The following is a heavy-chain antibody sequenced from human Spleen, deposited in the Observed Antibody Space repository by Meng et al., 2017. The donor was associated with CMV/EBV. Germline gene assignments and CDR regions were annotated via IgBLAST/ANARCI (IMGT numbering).Heavy chain of an antibody. J-gene: IGHJ6*02. Sequence: GESLKISCAASGFTFSTYAFHWVRQAPGKGLEWVSVISYDGVNKYYEDSVKGRFIISRDNSKNTVYLQMSSLRDEDTGVYYCARARKDDYTNSECGMDVWGQGTTVTVSS. V-gene: IGHV3-30*04. D-gene: IGHD4-11*01. CDR2: ISYDGVNK. CDR3: ARARKDDYTNSECGMDV. CDR1: GFTFSTYA.